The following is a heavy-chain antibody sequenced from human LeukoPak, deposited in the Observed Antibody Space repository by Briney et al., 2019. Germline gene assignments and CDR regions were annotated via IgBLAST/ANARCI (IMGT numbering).Heavy chain of an antibody. J-gene: IGHJ6*02. Sequence: ASVKVSCKASGGTFSSYAISWVRQAPGQGLEWMGRIIPIFGIANYTQKFQGRVTITADKSTSTAYMELSSLRSEDTAVYYCARDDRSPNYYYYYGMDVWGQGTTVIVSS. D-gene: IGHD1-14*01. CDR2: IIPIFGIA. CDR3: ARDDRSPNYYYYYGMDV. V-gene: IGHV1-69*04. CDR1: GGTFSSYA.